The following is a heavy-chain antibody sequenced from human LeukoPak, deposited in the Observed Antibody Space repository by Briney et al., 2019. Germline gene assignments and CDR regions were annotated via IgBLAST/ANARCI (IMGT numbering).Heavy chain of an antibody. CDR1: VASIRNYC. V-gene: IGHV4-4*09. J-gene: IGHJ4*02. CDR2: ISTSGST. Sequence: SETLSLTCAVSVASIRNYCWSWIRQAPGKGLEWIGYISTSGSTNYNPSLKSRVSISLDTSNNRFSLNLNFVTAADTAVYFCASPRTSYRYTFDYWGPGALVTVSS. D-gene: IGHD5-18*01. CDR3: ASPRTSYRYTFDY.